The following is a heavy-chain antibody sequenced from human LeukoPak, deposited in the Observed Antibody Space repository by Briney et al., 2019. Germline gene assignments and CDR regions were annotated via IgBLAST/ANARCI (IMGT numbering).Heavy chain of an antibody. V-gene: IGHV4-31*03. Sequence: SETLSLTCTVSGGSISSGGYYWSWIRQHPGKGLEWIGYIYYSGSTYYNPSLKSRVTISVDTSKNQFSLKLSSVTAADTAVHYCARDKTSDNWFDPWGQGTLVTVSS. CDR2: IYYSGST. CDR1: GGSISSGGYY. CDR3: ARDKTSDNWFDP. J-gene: IGHJ5*02.